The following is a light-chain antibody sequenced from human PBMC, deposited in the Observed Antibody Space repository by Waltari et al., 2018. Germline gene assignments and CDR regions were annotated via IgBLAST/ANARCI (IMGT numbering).Light chain of an antibody. Sequence: DIQMTQSPSSLYASVGDRVTITCRASQTIINYLNWYQQRPGEAPKLLIYAASRLQSGVPSWFSGGGSATDFTLSISRLQPEDFATYYCQQSYSTPRTFGQGTKVEIK. CDR2: AAS. CDR3: QQSYSTPRT. CDR1: QTIINY. V-gene: IGKV1-39*01. J-gene: IGKJ1*01.